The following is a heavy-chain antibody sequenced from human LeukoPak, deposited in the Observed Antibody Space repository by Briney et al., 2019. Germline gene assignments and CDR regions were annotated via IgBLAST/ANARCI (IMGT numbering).Heavy chain of an antibody. V-gene: IGHV4-34*01. CDR3: ARVPRSSSFTPLITPRTGPPRKTNWFDP. Sequence: PSETLSLTCAVYGGSFSGYYWSWIRQPPGKGLEWIGEINHSGSTNYNPSLKSRVTISVDTSKNQFSLKLSSVTAADTAVYYCARVPRSSSFTPLITPRTGPPRKTNWFDPWGQGTLVTVSS. CDR1: GGSFSGYY. J-gene: IGHJ5*02. CDR2: INHSGST. D-gene: IGHD4-23*01.